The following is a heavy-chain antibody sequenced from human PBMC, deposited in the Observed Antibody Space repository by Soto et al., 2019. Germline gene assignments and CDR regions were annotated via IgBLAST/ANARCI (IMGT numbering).Heavy chain of an antibody. V-gene: IGHV4-59*01. CDR2: IDYSGGA. CDR3: ARGRPWELYDY. J-gene: IGHJ4*02. CDR1: GGSTSPYY. D-gene: IGHD1-7*01. Sequence: QVQLQESGPGLVKASETLSLTCTVSGGSTSPYYWSWLRQPPGKGLEWIGFIDYSGGARYNPSLKSRVTMSLDTSENQISLKLSSMTAPDTAVYFCARGRPWELYDYWGQGTLVTVSS.